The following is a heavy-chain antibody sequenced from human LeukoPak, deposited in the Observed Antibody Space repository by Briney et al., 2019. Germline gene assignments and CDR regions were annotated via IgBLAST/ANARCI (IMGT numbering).Heavy chain of an antibody. V-gene: IGHV3-11*01. Sequence: GGSLRLSCAASGFAFSDYYMSWIRQAPGKGLEWVSYISFSGSTIYYADSVKGRFTISRDNAKNSLYLQMSSLRTEDTAVYYCARDNGDYYYDSSGYHYFDYWGQGTLVTVSS. CDR1: GFAFSDYY. D-gene: IGHD3-22*01. J-gene: IGHJ4*02. CDR2: ISFSGSTI. CDR3: ARDNGDYYYDSSGYHYFDY.